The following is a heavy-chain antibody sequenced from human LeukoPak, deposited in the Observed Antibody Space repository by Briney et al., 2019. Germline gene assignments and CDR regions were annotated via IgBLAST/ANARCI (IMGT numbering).Heavy chain of an antibody. D-gene: IGHD1-1*01. Sequence: PGGSLRLSCRDSFEWMSWVRQAPGKGLEWVATINHDGRETYYVGSVRGRFTIFRDNAKNSMCLQMTSLRAEDTAVYFCVRGDLDHWGQGTLITVSS. CDR3: VRGDLDH. V-gene: IGHV3-7*03. CDR2: INHDGRET. CDR1: FEW. J-gene: IGHJ4*02.